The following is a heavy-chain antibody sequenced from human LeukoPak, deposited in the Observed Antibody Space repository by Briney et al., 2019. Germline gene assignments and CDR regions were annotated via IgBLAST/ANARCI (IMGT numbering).Heavy chain of an antibody. J-gene: IGHJ6*03. CDR2: IIPIFGTA. D-gene: IGHD2-15*01. CDR3: ARADIQQTYYYYYMDV. CDR1: GGTFTSYA. Sequence: ASVKVSCKASGGTFTSYAISWVRQAPGQGLEWMGGIIPIFGTANYAQKFQGRVTITTDESTSTAYMELSSLRPEDTAVYYCARADIQQTYYYYYMDVWGKGTTVTVSS. V-gene: IGHV1-69*05.